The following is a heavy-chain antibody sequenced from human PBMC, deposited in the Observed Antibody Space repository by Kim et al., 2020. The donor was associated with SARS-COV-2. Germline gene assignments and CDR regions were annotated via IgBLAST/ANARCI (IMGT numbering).Heavy chain of an antibody. CDR1: GFTFSNYG. D-gene: IGHD3-22*01. J-gene: IGHJ4*02. V-gene: IGHV3-33*05. Sequence: GGSLRLSCAASGFTFSNYGMHWVRQAPGKGLEWVAVISYDGSNKYYEYSVKGRVTISRDNSKNTLYLQMNSLRAEDTAVYYCARDHPFGDYYEISSDSQYWGQGTLVTVSS. CDR2: ISYDGSNK. CDR3: ARDHPFGDYYEISSDSQY.